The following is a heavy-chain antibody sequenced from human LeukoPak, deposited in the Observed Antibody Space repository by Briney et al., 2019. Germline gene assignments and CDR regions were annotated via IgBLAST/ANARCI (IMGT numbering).Heavy chain of an antibody. D-gene: IGHD3-16*02. CDR1: GGSISSYY. J-gene: IGHJ6*02. Sequence: PSETLSLTCTVSGGSISSYYWSWIRQPPGKGLERIGYIYDSGSTNYNPSLKSRVTISVDTSKNQFFPSLSSVTAADTAVYFCAREAFWRVIPTSTLGMDVWGQGTTVTVSS. CDR2: IYDSGST. V-gene: IGHV4-59*12. CDR3: AREAFWRVIPTSTLGMDV.